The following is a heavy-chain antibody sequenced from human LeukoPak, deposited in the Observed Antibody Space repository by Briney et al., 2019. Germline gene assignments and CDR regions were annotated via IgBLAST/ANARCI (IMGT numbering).Heavy chain of an antibody. CDR1: GGSISSGDYY. V-gene: IGHV4-30-4*01. J-gene: IGHJ4*02. Sequence: SETLSLTCTVSGGSISSGDYYWSWIRQPPGKGLEWIGYIYYSGSTYYNPSLKSRVTMSVDTSKNQFSLKLSSVTAADTAVYYCARAEYSYGRGFDYWGQGTLVTVSS. D-gene: IGHD5-18*01. CDR3: ARAEYSYGRGFDY. CDR2: IYYSGST.